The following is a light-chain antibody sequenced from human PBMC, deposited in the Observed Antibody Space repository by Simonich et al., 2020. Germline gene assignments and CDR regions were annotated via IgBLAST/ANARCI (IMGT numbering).Light chain of an antibody. Sequence: QSALTQPASVSGSPGQSITISCTGTSSDVGSYNLVSWYQQHPGKAPNLMFYEGSKRPSGVSNRFSGSKSGNTASLTISGLQAEDEADYYCCSYAGSSTVVFGGGTKLTVL. CDR3: CSYAGSSTVV. J-gene: IGLJ2*01. V-gene: IGLV2-23*01. CDR1: SSDVGSYNL. CDR2: EGS.